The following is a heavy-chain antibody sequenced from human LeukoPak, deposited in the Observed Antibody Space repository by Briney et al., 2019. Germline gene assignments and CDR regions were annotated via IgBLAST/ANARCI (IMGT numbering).Heavy chain of an antibody. CDR2: IYSGGST. CDR3: ARGFSLGGSPDDDAFDI. CDR1: GFTVSSNY. D-gene: IGHD2-15*01. V-gene: IGHV3-53*01. J-gene: IGHJ3*02. Sequence: GGSLRLSCAASGFTVSSNYMSWVRQAPGKGLEWVSVIYSGGSTYYADSVKGRFTISRDNSKNTLYLQMNSLRAEDTAVYYCARGFSLGGSPDDDAFDIWGQGTMVTVSS.